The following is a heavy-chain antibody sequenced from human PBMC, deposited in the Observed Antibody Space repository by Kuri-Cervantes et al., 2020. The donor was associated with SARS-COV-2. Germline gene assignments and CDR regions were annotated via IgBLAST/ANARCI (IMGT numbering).Heavy chain of an antibody. CDR3: ARSTAIPYYFDY. J-gene: IGHJ4*02. CDR2: IYYSGST. CDR1: GGSISSGDYY. Sequence: SETLSLTCTVSGGSISSGDYYWSWIRQPPGKGLEWIGYIYYSGSTYYNPSLKSCVTISVDTSKNQFSLKLSSVTAADTAVYYWARSTAIPYYFDYWGQGTLVTVSS. V-gene: IGHV4-30-4*08.